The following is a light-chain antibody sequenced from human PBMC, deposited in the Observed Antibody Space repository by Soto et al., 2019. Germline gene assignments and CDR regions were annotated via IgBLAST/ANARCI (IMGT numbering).Light chain of an antibody. V-gene: IGLV2-14*01. J-gene: IGLJ2*01. CDR3: ASDTRTTTLV. CDR1: ISDIGGYNF. CDR2: DVN. Sequence: QSALTQPASVSGSPGQSITISCTGTISDIGGYNFISWYQHHPGKAPKLVIYDVNNRPSGISYRVSGSKSGNTASLTISGLQAEDEADDYCASDTRTTTLVFGGGTK.